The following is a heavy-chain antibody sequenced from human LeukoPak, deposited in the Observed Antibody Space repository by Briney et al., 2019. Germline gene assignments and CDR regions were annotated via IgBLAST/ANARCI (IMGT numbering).Heavy chain of an antibody. CDR3: TRLGDYSSSWDDY. V-gene: IGHV3-73*01. CDR2: IRNKAKSYST. Sequence: GGSLKLSCAASGFTFSDSSMYWVRQASGKGLEWVGRIRNKAKSYSTAYAASGKGRFTISRDDSKNRAYLQMNSLKIEDTAMYYCTRLGDYSSSWDDYWGREPWSPSPQ. CDR1: GFTFSDSS. D-gene: IGHD6-13*01. J-gene: IGHJ4*02.